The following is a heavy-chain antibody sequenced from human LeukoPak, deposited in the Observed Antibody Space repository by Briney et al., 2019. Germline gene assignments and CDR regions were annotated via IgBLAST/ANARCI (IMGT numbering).Heavy chain of an antibody. D-gene: IGHD4-11*01. V-gene: IGHV1-46*01. CDR1: GYTFTTYY. CDR2: INPIGGTT. Sequence: ASVKVSCKASGYTFTTYYIHWVRQAPGQGLEWMGIINPIGGTTDYAQKFQGRVTMTRNTSTSTVYMELSSLRSEDTAVYYCARQQGLQNLNFDYWGQGTLVTVSS. CDR3: ARQQGLQNLNFDY. J-gene: IGHJ4*02.